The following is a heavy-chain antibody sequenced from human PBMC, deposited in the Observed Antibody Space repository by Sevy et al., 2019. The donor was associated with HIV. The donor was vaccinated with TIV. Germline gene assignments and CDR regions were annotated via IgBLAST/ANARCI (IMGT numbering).Heavy chain of an antibody. D-gene: IGHD3-10*01. CDR3: ARAGMVRGVITRYYYYYMDV. Sequence: ASVKVSCKASGYTFTSYGISWVRQAPGQGLEWMGWISAYNGNTNYAQKLQGRVTMTTDTSTSTAYMELRSLSSDDTAVYYCARAGMVRGVITRYYYYYMDVWGKGTTVTVSS. CDR2: ISAYNGNT. CDR1: GYTFTSYG. J-gene: IGHJ6*03. V-gene: IGHV1-18*01.